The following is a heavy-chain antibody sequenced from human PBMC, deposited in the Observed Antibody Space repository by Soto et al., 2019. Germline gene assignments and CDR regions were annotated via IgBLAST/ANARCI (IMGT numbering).Heavy chain of an antibody. CDR1: GYTFTSYG. J-gene: IGHJ4*02. Sequence: QVQLVQSGAEVKKPGASVKVSCKASGYTFTSYGISWVRQAPGQGLEWMGWISAYNGNTNYAQKLQGRVTMTTDTPTRKAHKGRGGLGAGGTAGYFCGRKKQQGGGGDYWGQGTLVTVSS. V-gene: IGHV1-18*04. D-gene: IGHD6-13*01. CDR3: GRKKQQGGGGDY. CDR2: ISAYNGNT.